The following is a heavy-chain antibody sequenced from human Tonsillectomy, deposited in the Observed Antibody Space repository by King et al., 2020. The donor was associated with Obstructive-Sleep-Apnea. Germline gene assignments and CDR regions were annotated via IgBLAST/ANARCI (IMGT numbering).Heavy chain of an antibody. Sequence: VQLVESGGGVVQPGRSLRLSCAASGFTFTSYAMHWVRQAPGKGLEWVAVTSYDGSDKYYADSVEGRFTISRDNSKNTLYLQMNSLRVEDTAVYYGAGAGHSSSVAAASYSGLDVWAKGTPAP. D-gene: IGHD2-15*01. CDR3: AGAGHSSSVAAASYSGLDV. CDR1: GFTFTSYA. V-gene: IGHV3-30*04. CDR2: TSYDGSDK. J-gene: IGHJ6*02.